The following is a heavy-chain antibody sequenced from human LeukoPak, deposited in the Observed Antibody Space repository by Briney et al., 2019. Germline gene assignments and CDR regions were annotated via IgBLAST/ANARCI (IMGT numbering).Heavy chain of an antibody. CDR3: ARGFALDF. J-gene: IGHJ3*01. V-gene: IGHV6-1*01. Sequence: SQTLSLTCDISGDTVSSNSAAWNWIRQSPSRGLEWLGRTYYRSKWYYDYAVSVKSRITISPDTSKNQFSLQLNTVTADDTAVYYCARGFALDFWGQGTMVTVSS. CDR1: GDTVSSNSAA. CDR2: TYYRSKWYY.